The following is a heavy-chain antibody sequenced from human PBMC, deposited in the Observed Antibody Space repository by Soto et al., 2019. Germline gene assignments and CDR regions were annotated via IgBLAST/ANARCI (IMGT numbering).Heavy chain of an antibody. D-gene: IGHD6-19*01. Sequence: ASVKVSCKASGYSLIDYYTHWVRHAPGQGLEWLGRISPKSGTMNYAQKFQGRVTLTWDASLNTAYMELSSLRSDDTALYYCARPPGYIRDWYYFDSWGQGTLVTVS. V-gene: IGHV1-2*02. CDR2: ISPKSGTM. CDR1: GYSLIDYY. CDR3: ARPPGYIRDWYYFDS. J-gene: IGHJ4*02.